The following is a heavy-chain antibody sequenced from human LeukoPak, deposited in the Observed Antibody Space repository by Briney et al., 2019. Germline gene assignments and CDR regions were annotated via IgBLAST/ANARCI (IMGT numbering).Heavy chain of an antibody. CDR1: GFTFSSYG. J-gene: IGHJ3*02. CDR2: ISYDGSNK. Sequence: QPGGSLRLSCAASGFTFSSYGMHWVRQAPGKGLEWVAVISYDGSNKYYADSVKGRFTISRDNSKNTLYLQMNSLRAEDTAVYYCVKDTARATLYAFDIWGQGTMVTVSS. D-gene: IGHD1-26*01. CDR3: VKDTARATLYAFDI. V-gene: IGHV3-30*18.